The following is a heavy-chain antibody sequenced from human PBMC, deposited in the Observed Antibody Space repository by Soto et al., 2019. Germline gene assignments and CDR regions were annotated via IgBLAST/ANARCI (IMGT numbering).Heavy chain of an antibody. CDR2: TYYRSRWYN. Sequence: SQTLSLTCVISGYSFSNNSAAWNRIRQSPSRGLEWLGRTYYRSRWYNDYAVSVRSRITVNADKSKNQFSLHLNSVTPDDTAEDYCAGIISLRWYYLDVGDKGTRSP. CDR3: AGIISLRWYYLDV. V-gene: IGHV6-1*01. J-gene: IGHJ6*03. CDR1: GYSFSNNSAA. D-gene: IGHD2-15*01.